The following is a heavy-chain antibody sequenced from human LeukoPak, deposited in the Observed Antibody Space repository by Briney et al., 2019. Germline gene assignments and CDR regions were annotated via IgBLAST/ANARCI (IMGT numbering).Heavy chain of an antibody. Sequence: KSSETLSPTCTVSGGSISSYYWSWIRQPPGKGLEWIGYIYYSGSTNYNPSLKSRVTISVDTSKNQFSLKLSSVPAADTAVYYCARDLYVWGSYRSIPYYFDYWGQGTLVTVSS. CDR1: GGSISSYY. CDR2: IYYSGST. J-gene: IGHJ4*02. V-gene: IGHV4-59*12. CDR3: ARDLYVWGSYRSIPYYFDY. D-gene: IGHD3-16*02.